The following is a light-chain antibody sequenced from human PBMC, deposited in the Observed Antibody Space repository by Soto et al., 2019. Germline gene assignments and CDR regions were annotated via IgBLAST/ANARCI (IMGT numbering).Light chain of an antibody. Sequence: DMVMSQSPLSLPVTLGQPASISCRSSQSLVKTDGITYLNWFHQRPGQSPRRLINRVSRRDSGVPDRFSGSGSGTDFTLKISRVEAEDVGVYYCMQGTSWPWTFGQGTKVDIK. J-gene: IGKJ1*01. CDR2: RVS. CDR3: MQGTSWPWT. CDR1: QSLVKTDGITY. V-gene: IGKV2-30*01.